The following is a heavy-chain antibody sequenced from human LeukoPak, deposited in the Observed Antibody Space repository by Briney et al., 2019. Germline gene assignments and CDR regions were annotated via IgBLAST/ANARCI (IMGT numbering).Heavy chain of an antibody. V-gene: IGHV4-38-2*02. Sequence: SETLSLTCTVSDYSISSANYWGWIRQPPGKGLEWIGSIYHSGGTYYNPSLKSRVTISVDTSKSQFSLKLSSVTAADTAVYYCARLITSGWYYFDYWGQGTLVTVSS. D-gene: IGHD6-19*01. J-gene: IGHJ4*02. CDR3: ARLITSGWYYFDY. CDR1: DYSISSANY. CDR2: IYHSGGT.